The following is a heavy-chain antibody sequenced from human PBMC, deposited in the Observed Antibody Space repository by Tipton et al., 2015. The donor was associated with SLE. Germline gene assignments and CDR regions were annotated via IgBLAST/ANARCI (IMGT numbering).Heavy chain of an antibody. D-gene: IGHD2-15*01. CDR2: IYSGDST. V-gene: IGHV3-53*01. CDR1: GLSVSSNY. Sequence: QLVQSGGGLIQPGGSLRLSCAASGLSVSSNYMSWVRQAPGKGLEWVSIIYSGDSTYYADSVKGRFTISRDDSKNTLYLQMNSLRAEDTALYYCARRGEVVIATPGNYFDYWGQGTLVTVSS. CDR3: ARRGEVVIATPGNYFDY. J-gene: IGHJ4*02.